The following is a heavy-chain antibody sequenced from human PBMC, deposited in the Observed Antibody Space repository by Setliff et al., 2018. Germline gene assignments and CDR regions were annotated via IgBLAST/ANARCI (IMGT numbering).Heavy chain of an antibody. CDR2: IHDSGNPT. J-gene: IGHJ4*02. CDR3: AGGYPSNFDY. Sequence: PGGSLRLSCAASGFTFSNYYMTWIRQAPGKGLEWISYIHDSGNPTYYADSVKGRFTVSRDNAKNSLYLQMTSLRAEDTAIYYCAGGYPSNFDYWGQGTLVTVSS. D-gene: IGHD3-22*01. V-gene: IGHV3-11*01. CDR1: GFTFSNYY.